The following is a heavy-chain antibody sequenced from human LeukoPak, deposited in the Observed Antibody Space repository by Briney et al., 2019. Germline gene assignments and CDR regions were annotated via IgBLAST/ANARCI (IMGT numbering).Heavy chain of an antibody. CDR2: IKSKTDGATT. V-gene: IGHV3-15*01. CDR3: TTDFGSSSADFYYYYYMDV. J-gene: IGHJ6*03. CDR1: GFAFRNAW. Sequence: GGSLRLSCVASGFAFRNAWMSWVRQAPGKGLEWVGRIKSKTDGATTDYAAPEKGRFTVSRDDSKNTLYLQMNSLKTEDTALYYCTTDFGSSSADFYYYYYMDVWGKGTTVTVSS. D-gene: IGHD6-6*01.